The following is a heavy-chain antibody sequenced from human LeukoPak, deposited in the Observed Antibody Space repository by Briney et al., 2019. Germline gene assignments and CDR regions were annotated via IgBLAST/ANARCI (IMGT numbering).Heavy chain of an antibody. J-gene: IGHJ4*02. V-gene: IGHV3-74*01. CDR2: INSDGSST. Sequence: GESLKISCAASGFTFSSYWMHWVRQAPGKGLVWVSRINSDGSSTSYADSVKGRFTISRDNAKNTLYLQMNSLRAEDTAVYYCARETDCSSTSCYAGSDYWGQGTLVTVSS. CDR1: GFTFSSYW. D-gene: IGHD2-2*01. CDR3: ARETDCSSTSCYAGSDY.